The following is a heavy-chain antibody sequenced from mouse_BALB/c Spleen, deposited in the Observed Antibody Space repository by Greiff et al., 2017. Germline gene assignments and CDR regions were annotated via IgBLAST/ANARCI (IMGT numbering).Heavy chain of an antibody. J-gene: IGHJ3*01. V-gene: IGHV1-7*01. CDR3: ASPIYYDSFAY. Sequence: VKLMESGAELAKPGASVKMSCKASGYTFTSYWMHWVKQRPGQGLEWIGYINPSTGYTEYNQKFKDKATLTADKSSSTAYMQLSSLTSEDSAVYYCASPIYYDSFAYWGQGTLVTVSA. CDR1: GYTFTSYW. CDR2: INPSTGYT. D-gene: IGHD2-4*01.